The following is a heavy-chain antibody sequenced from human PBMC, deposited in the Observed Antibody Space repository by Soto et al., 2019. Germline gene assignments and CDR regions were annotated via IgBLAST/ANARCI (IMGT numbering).Heavy chain of an antibody. CDR3: AGQQGA. J-gene: IGHJ5*02. CDR2: ISTTNSDI. V-gene: IGHV3-21*01. Sequence: SLRLSCAASGFTFSSYSMHWVRQAPGKGLEWVSSISTTNSDIYYADSVKGRFTISRDNAKNSLYLQMNSLRAEDTAVYYCAGQQGAWGQGTLVTVSS. D-gene: IGHD6-13*01. CDR1: GFTFSSYS.